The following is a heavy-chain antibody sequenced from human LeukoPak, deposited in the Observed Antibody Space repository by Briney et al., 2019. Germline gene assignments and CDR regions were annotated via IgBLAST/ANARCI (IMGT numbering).Heavy chain of an antibody. D-gene: IGHD6-13*01. J-gene: IGHJ4*02. V-gene: IGHV3-23*01. CDR2: ISGSGGGT. CDR3: ASQLYISGWYCFDD. Sequence: GGSLRVSCAASEYTFSGYAMSWVRQAPGKGLEWVSAISGSGGGTYYAQSVKGRVTISRDTSKSTLYLHMNSLRSEDTAVYYCASQLYISGWYCFDDWGQGTLVTVSS. CDR1: EYTFSGYA.